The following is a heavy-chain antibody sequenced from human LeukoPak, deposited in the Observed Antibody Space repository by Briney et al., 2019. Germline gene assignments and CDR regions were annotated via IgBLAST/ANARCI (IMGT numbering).Heavy chain of an antibody. D-gene: IGHD4-23*01. CDR3: ATTSDGGPNDAFDT. CDR2: MNPNSGNT. J-gene: IGHJ3*02. Sequence: ASVKVSCKASGYTFTGYYMHWVRQAPGQGLEWMGWMNPNSGNTGYAQKFQGRVTITRNTSISTAYMELSSLRSEDTAVYYCATTSDGGPNDAFDTWGQGTMVTVSS. CDR1: GYTFTGYY. V-gene: IGHV1-8*03.